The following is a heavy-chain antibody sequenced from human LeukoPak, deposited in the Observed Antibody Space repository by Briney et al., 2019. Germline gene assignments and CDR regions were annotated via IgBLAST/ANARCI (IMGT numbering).Heavy chain of an antibody. CDR3: ARVTGYSSGWYDL. CDR2: IIPIFGTA. D-gene: IGHD6-19*01. J-gene: IGHJ4*02. CDR1: GGTFSNYA. Sequence: GASVKVSCKASGGTFSNYAISWVRQAPGQGLEWMGGIIPIFGTANYAQKFQGRVTITADKSTSTAYMELSSLRSEDTAVYYCARVTGYSSGWYDLWGQGTLVTVSS. V-gene: IGHV1-69*06.